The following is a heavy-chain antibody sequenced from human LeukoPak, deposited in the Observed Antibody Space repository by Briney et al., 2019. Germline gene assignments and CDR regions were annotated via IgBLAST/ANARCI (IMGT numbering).Heavy chain of an antibody. Sequence: SETLSLTCTVSGGSISSNGYYWGWIRQSPGEGLEWIGNIYYSGITYYNASLKSRATISVDTSKNQFSLKLTSVTAADTAVYYCASTDYYGSGSLDYWGQGTLVTVSS. D-gene: IGHD3-10*01. CDR3: ASTDYYGSGSLDY. J-gene: IGHJ4*02. CDR2: IYYSGIT. V-gene: IGHV4-39*01. CDR1: GGSISSNGYY.